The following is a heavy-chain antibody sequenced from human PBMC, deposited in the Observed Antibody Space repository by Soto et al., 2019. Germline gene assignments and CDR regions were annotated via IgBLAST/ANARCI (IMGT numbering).Heavy chain of an antibody. Sequence: EVQLLESGGSLVQPGGSLRLSCAASGFSFSTYAMGWVRQAPGKGLEWVSAISGSGSATYYADPVKGRFTISRDNSKDTLYLQMNSLRAGDTAVYYCAKDIKGTGTSVIYDSWGQGSLVTVSS. CDR2: ISGSGSAT. V-gene: IGHV3-23*01. CDR3: AKDIKGTGTSVIYDS. D-gene: IGHD1-7*01. CDR1: GFSFSTYA. J-gene: IGHJ4*02.